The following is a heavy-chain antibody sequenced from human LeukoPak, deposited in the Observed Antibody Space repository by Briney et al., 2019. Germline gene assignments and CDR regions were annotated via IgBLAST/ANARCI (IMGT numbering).Heavy chain of an antibody. D-gene: IGHD2-15*01. CDR1: GFTLTNSA. Sequence: GASVKVSCKASGFTLTNSAMQWVRQARGQRLEWIGWIVLGSGNTKYAQKFQERVIITRDMSTSTAYMELRSLRSDDTAVYYCARVDCSGGSCYDWFDPWGQGTLVTVSS. J-gene: IGHJ5*02. CDR2: IVLGSGNT. V-gene: IGHV1-58*02. CDR3: ARVDCSGGSCYDWFDP.